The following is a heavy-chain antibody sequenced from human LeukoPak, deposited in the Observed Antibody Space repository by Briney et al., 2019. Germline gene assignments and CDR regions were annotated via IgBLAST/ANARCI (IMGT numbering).Heavy chain of an antibody. Sequence: SETLSLTCTVSGGSISTYYWSWIRQPPGKGLAWIGYVYYGGSTSYSPSLKSRVTISVDTSKNQFSLRLSSVTAADTAVYYCARGRGCSGGSCYADYWGQGTLVTVSS. CDR2: VYYGGST. CDR1: GGSISTYY. V-gene: IGHV4-59*01. J-gene: IGHJ4*02. CDR3: ARGRGCSGGSCYADY. D-gene: IGHD2-15*01.